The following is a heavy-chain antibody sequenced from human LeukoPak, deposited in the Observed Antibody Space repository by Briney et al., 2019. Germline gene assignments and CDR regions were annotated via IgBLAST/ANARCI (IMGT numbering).Heavy chain of an antibody. D-gene: IGHD6-13*01. Sequence: PSETLSLTCTVSGGSISSSSYNWGWIRQPPGNGLEWIGSFDNSGSTYYNPSLKSRVTISVDTSKDQFSLKLTSVTAADTAVYYCARPPGIAAAWFDPWGQGTLVTVSS. CDR2: FDNSGST. CDR1: GGSISSSSYN. V-gene: IGHV4-39*01. J-gene: IGHJ5*02. CDR3: ARPPGIAAAWFDP.